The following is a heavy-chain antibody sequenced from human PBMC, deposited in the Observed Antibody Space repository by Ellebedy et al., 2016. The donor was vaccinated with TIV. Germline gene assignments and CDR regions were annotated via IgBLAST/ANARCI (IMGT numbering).Heavy chain of an antibody. CDR3: ASSRAVVIHY. D-gene: IGHD3-22*01. CDR1: GGSISSYY. Sequence: MPSETLSLTCTVSGGSISSYYWSWIRQPAGKGLEWIGRIYTSGSTNYNPSLKSRVTVSVDTSKNQFSLKLSSVTAADTAVYYCASSRAVVIHYWGQGTLVTVSS. V-gene: IGHV4-4*07. CDR2: IYTSGST. J-gene: IGHJ4*02.